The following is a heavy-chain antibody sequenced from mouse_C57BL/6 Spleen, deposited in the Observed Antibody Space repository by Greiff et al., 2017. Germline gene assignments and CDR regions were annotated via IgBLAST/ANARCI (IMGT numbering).Heavy chain of an antibody. CDR2: IYPGNSDT. J-gene: IGHJ2*01. CDR3: TRLLSITTVPFDY. V-gene: IGHV1-5*01. CDR1: GYTFTSYW. Sequence: EVKLVESGTVLARPGASVKMSCKTSGYTFTSYWMHWVKQRPGQGLEWIGAIYPGNSDTSYNQKFKGKAKLTAVTSASTAYMELSSLTNEDSAVYYCTRLLSITTVPFDYWGQGTTLTVSS. D-gene: IGHD1-1*01.